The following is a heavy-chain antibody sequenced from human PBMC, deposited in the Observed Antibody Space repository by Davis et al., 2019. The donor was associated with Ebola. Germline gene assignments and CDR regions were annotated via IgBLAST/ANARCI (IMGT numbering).Heavy chain of an antibody. CDR2: IITIFGTA. CDR3: ARRAQHPRRAWFDP. D-gene: IGHD3-10*01. J-gene: IGHJ5*02. CDR1: GGTFSSYA. Sequence: SVNVSCKASGGTFSSYAISWVRQAPGQGLEWMGGIITIFGTANYAQKFKGRVTITADESTSTAYMELSSLRSEDTAVYYCARRAQHPRRAWFDPWGQGTLVTVSS. V-gene: IGHV1-69*13.